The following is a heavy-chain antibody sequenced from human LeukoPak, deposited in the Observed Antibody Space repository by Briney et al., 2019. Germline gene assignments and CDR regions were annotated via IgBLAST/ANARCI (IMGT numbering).Heavy chain of an antibody. Sequence: SETLSLTCAVYGGSFSGYYWSWIRQPPGKGLEWIGYIYYSGSTNYNPSLKSRVTISVDTSKNQFSLKLSSVTAADTAVYYCARGGGIAAAAVDWGQGTLVTVSS. CDR1: GGSFSGYY. D-gene: IGHD6-13*01. CDR3: ARGGGIAAAAVD. J-gene: IGHJ4*02. CDR2: IYYSGST. V-gene: IGHV4-59*08.